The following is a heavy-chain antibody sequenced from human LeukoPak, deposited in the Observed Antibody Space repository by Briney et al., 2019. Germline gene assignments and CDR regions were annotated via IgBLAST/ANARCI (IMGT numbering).Heavy chain of an antibody. V-gene: IGHV3-33*01. CDR1: GFTFSNYG. CDR3: ARDHSGTQDY. CDR2: IWDDGSNE. Sequence: PGGSLRLYCAASGFTFSNYGMHWVGQDPGLGLEWVAVIWDDGSNEYYADSVKGRFTIFRDNRRNTLYLQMNSLRAEDTAVYSCARDHSGTQDYWGQGTLVTVSS. J-gene: IGHJ4*02. D-gene: IGHD1-1*01.